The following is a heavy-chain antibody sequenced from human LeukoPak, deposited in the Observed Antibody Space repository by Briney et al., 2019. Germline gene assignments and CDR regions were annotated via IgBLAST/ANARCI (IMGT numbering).Heavy chain of an antibody. D-gene: IGHD5-12*01. CDR3: ARRDGTGYVGS. V-gene: IGHV3-7*01. J-gene: IGHJ5*02. CDR1: GFTFSSYW. CDR2: IRQDGSKK. Sequence: GGSLRLSCAASGFTFSSYWMSWVRQAPGKGLEWVAHIRQDGSKKYYVDSVKGRFTISRDNAKNSLYLQMNSLRAEDTAVYYCARRDGTGYVGSWRQGTLVTVSS.